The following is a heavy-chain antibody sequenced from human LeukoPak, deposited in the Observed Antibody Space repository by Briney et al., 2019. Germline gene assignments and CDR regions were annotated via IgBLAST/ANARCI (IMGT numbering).Heavy chain of an antibody. CDR1: YW. Sequence: YWIGWVRQMPGKGLEWMGIIYPGDSDTRYSPSFQGQVTISADKSISTAYLQWSSLKASDTAMYYCARPLSSGYYPPYFQHWGQGTLVTVSS. J-gene: IGHJ1*01. V-gene: IGHV5-51*01. D-gene: IGHD3-22*01. CDR2: IYPGDSDT. CDR3: ARPLSSGYYPPYFQH.